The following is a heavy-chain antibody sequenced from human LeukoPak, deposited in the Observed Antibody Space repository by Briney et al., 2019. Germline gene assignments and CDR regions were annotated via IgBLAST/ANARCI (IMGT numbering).Heavy chain of an antibody. V-gene: IGHV4-34*01. D-gene: IGHD6-19*01. CDR3: ARDGSSGWSSPYYMDV. J-gene: IGHJ6*03. Sequence: SETLSLTCAVYGGSFSGYYWSWIRQPPGKGLEWIGEINHSGSTNYNPSLKSRVTISVDTSKNQFSLKLSSVTAADTAVYYCARDGSSGWSSPYYMDVWGKGTTVTVSS. CDR2: INHSGST. CDR1: GGSFSGYY.